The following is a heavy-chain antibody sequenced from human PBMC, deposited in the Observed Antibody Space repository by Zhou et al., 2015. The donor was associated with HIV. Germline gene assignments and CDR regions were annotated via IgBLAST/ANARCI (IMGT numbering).Heavy chain of an antibody. CDR1: GYSFNIHY. CDR3: ARDRDPTVFDY. Sequence: QVQLVQSGAEVTKPGASVKVSCKASGYSFNIHYIHWVRQAPGQGLEWMGWININSGDTDSAQKFQGRVIMTRDMSITTAYLELSDLRSDDTAVYYCARDRDPTVFDYWGQGTLVTVSS. V-gene: IGHV1-2*02. J-gene: IGHJ4*02. CDR2: ININSGDT.